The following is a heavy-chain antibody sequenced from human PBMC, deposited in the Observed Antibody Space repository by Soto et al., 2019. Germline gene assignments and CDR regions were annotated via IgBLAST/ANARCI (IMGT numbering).Heavy chain of an antibody. CDR2: VYATGTT. J-gene: IGHJ5*02. Sequence: QVQLQESGPGMLKPSETLSLSCSVSGGSISKFYWSWIRKTAGKGLEWMGRVYATGTTDYNPSLRSRVTMSVDISKKTFSLRLTSVTAADTGVYYCVRDGSKTLRDWFDPWGQGKLVTVSS. CDR3: VRDGSKTLRDWFDP. CDR1: GGSISKFY. V-gene: IGHV4-4*07.